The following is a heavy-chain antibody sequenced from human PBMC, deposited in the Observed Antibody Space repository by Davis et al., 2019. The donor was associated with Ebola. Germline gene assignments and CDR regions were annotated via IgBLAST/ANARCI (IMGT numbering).Heavy chain of an antibody. CDR3: ARDYGHIRYYNYYGMDV. J-gene: IGHJ6*04. Sequence: ASVKVSCKASGYTFTNYYMHWVRQAPGQGLEWMGMINPNDGRTIYAQKFQGRVTVTRDTSTTTVYMDLSSLRAEDTAVYYCARDYGHIRYYNYYGMDVWGKGTTVTVSS. CDR2: INPNDGRT. D-gene: IGHD4-17*01. V-gene: IGHV1-46*01. CDR1: GYTFTNYY.